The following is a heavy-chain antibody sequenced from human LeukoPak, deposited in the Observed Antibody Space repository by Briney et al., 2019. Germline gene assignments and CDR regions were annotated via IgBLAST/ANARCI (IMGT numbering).Heavy chain of an antibody. D-gene: IGHD6-19*01. J-gene: IGHJ5*01. CDR2: TRNDGSDK. CDR3: ARDRATHSSSWFDS. V-gene: IGHV3-30*02. CDR1: GFTFSTYG. Sequence: GRSLRLSCAASGFTFSTYGMHWVRQAPGKGLDWVACTRNDGSDKYYADSVKGRFTISRDNSKNTLYLQMNSLRAEDTALYYCARDRATHSSSWFDSWGQGTLVTVSS.